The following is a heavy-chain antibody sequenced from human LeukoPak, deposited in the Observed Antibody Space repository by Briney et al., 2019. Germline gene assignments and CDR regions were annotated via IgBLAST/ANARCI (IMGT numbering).Heavy chain of an antibody. V-gene: IGHV3-23*01. CDR1: GFTFNIYG. Sequence: PGGSLRLSCAASGFTFNIYGMNWVRQAPGKGLEWVSEISGSGANTYYADSVKGRFSISRDNSKNTLYLQMNSLRVEDTALYYCAKNRRVGATSDAFDIWGQGTMVTVSS. J-gene: IGHJ3*02. D-gene: IGHD1-26*01. CDR2: ISGSGANT. CDR3: AKNRRVGATSDAFDI.